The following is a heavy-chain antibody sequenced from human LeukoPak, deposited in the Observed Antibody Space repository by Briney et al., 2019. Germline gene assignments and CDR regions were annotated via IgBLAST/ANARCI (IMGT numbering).Heavy chain of an antibody. CDR1: GGSISSYY. V-gene: IGHV4-59*01. CDR3: ARDSGAFDI. D-gene: IGHD1-26*01. J-gene: IGHJ3*02. CDR2: IYYRGST. Sequence: PSETLSLTCTVSGGSISSYYWSWIRQPPGKGLEWIGYIYYRGSTNYNPSLKSRVTISVDTSKNQFSLKLSSVTAADTAVYYCARDSGAFDIWGQGTMVTVSS.